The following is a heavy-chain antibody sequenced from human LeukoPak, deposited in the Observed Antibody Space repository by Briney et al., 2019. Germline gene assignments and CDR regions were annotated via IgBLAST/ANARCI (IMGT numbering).Heavy chain of an antibody. D-gene: IGHD6-6*01. CDR2: INPSGVST. CDR3: ARGAPYSSSSPYYYYYMDV. CDR1: GYTFTSYY. Sequence: ASVKVSCKASGYTFTSYYMLWVRQAPGQGLEWMGIINPSGVSTSYAQKFQGRVTMTRDTSTSTVYMELSSLRSEDTAVYYCARGAPYSSSSPYYYYYMDVWGKGTTVTVSS. V-gene: IGHV1-46*01. J-gene: IGHJ6*03.